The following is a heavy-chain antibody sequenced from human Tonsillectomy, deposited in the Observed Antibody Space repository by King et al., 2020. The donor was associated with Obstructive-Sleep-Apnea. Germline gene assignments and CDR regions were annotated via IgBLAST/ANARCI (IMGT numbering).Heavy chain of an antibody. CDR3: ARALRINRGGMDV. V-gene: IGHV4-4*02. J-gene: IGHJ6*02. CDR1: GGSISSTNW. Sequence: QLQESGPGLVKPSGTLSLTCAVSGGSISSTNWWNWVRQSPGKGLEWIGEIYHSGSTYYNPSLKSRVIISVDKSKNPLFLKLSSVTAADTAVLFCARALRINRGGMDVWGQGTTVTVSS. D-gene: IGHD1-14*01. CDR2: IYHSGST.